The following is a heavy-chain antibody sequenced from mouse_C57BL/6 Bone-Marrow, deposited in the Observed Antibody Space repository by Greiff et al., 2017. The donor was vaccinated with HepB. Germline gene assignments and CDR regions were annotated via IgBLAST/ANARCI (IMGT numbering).Heavy chain of an antibody. CDR3: ARSPYDYGWFAY. J-gene: IGHJ3*01. D-gene: IGHD2-4*01. CDR1: GYTFTSYW. V-gene: IGHV1-69*01. CDR2: IDPSDSYT. Sequence: VQLQQSGAELVMPGASVKLSCKASGYTFTSYWMHWVKQRPGQGLEWIGEIDPSDSYTNYNQKFKGKSTLTVDKSSSTAYMQLSSLTSEDSAVYYCARSPYDYGWFAYWGQGTLVTVSA.